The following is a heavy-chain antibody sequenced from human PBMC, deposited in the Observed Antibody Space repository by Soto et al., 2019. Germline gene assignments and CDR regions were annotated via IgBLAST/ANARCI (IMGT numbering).Heavy chain of an antibody. J-gene: IGHJ4*02. D-gene: IGHD3-10*01. Sequence: SVKVSCKASGGTFSSYAISWVRQAPGQGLEWMGGIIPIFGTANYAQKFQGRVTITADESTSTAYMELSSLRSEDTAVYYCARDRAYYYGSGSYYEIDYWGQGTLVTVSS. CDR2: IIPIFGTA. V-gene: IGHV1-69*13. CDR1: GGTFSSYA. CDR3: ARDRAYYYGSGSYYEIDY.